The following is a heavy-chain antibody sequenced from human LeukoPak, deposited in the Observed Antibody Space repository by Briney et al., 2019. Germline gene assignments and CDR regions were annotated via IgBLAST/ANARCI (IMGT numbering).Heavy chain of an antibody. CDR1: GGSISSTNW. J-gene: IGHJ4*02. CDR3: AKQSRDSYGPFDY. Sequence: SGTLSLTCAVSGGSISSTNWWSWVRRPPGKGLEWIGEIYHDGSTNYNPSLKSRVTISIDKSKTHFSLKLTSVTAADTAVYYCAKQSRDSYGPFDYWGQGTLVTVSS. D-gene: IGHD5-18*01. V-gene: IGHV4-4*02. CDR2: IYHDGST.